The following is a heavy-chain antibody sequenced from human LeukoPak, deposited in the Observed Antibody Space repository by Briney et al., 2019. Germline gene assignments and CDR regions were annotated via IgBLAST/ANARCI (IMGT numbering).Heavy chain of an antibody. J-gene: IGHJ4*02. CDR3: ARARIVVVTAIPDY. CDR2: INPNSGGT. Sequence: ASVKVSCKASGYTFTSYGISWVRQAPGQGLEWMGWINPNSGGTNYAQKFQGRVTMTRDTSISTAYMELSRLRSDDTAVYYCARARIVVVTAIPDYWGQGTLVTVSS. D-gene: IGHD2-21*02. V-gene: IGHV1-2*02. CDR1: GYTFTSYG.